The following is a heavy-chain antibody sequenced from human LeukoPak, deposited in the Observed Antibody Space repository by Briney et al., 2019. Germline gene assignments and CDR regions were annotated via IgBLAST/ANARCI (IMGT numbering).Heavy chain of an antibody. J-gene: IGHJ4*02. CDR2: ISGSGGST. V-gene: IGHV3-23*01. D-gene: IGHD3-10*01. CDR3: VFFGSGSYYKEDY. CDR1: GFTFSSYA. Sequence: PGGSLRLSCAASGFTFSSYAMSWVRQAPGKGLEWVSAISGSGGSTYYADSVKGRFTTSRDNSKNTLYLQMNSLRAEDTAIYYCVFFGSGSYYKEDYWGQGTLVTVSS.